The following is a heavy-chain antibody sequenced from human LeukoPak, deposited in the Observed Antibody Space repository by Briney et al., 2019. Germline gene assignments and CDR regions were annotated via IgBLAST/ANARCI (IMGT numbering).Heavy chain of an antibody. D-gene: IGHD3-3*01. CDR1: GYTFTSYG. CDR3: ARLSITIFGVVIPTPFDY. J-gene: IGHJ4*02. Sequence: ASVKVSCKASGYTFTSYGISWVRQAPGQGLEWMGWISAYNGNTNYAQKLQGRVNMTTDTSTSTAYMELRSLRSDDTAVYYCARLSITIFGVVIPTPFDYWGQGTLVTVSS. V-gene: IGHV1-18*01. CDR2: ISAYNGNT.